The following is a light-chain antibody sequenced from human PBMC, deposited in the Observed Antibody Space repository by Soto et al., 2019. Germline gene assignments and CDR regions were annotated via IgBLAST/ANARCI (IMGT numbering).Light chain of an antibody. Sequence: DIHLTQSPSSLSASVGDSVTITCRSSQTINKYLNWYQHRPGKAPKLLIYAASSLQTGVPTRFSGAGAVTFFTLTISNLQLEDVATYYCRQSYGAPGAFGPVTKVEI. CDR2: AAS. J-gene: IGKJ1*01. CDR1: QTINKY. CDR3: RQSYGAPGA. V-gene: IGKV1-39*01.